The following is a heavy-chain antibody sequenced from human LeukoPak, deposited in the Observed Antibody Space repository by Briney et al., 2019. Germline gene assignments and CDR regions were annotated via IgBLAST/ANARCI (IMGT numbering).Heavy chain of an antibody. CDR1: GFTFSTYS. Sequence: PGGSLRLSCAASGFTFSTYSMNWVRQAPGKGLEWVSSISTSGIYIYDADSVKGRFTISRDNAKNTLYLQMNSLRAEDTAVYYCARGLQGSTTPFDYWGQGARVTVSS. J-gene: IGHJ4*02. V-gene: IGHV3-21*06. CDR2: ISTSGIYI. CDR3: ARGLQGSTTPFDY. D-gene: IGHD3-10*01.